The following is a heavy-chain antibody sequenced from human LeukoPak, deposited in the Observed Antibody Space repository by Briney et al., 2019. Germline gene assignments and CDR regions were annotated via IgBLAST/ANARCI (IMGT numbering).Heavy chain of an antibody. Sequence: SGGSLRLSCAASGFTFSSYSMNWVRQAPGKGLEWVSSISSSNGYIYYAASVRGRFTISRDNAKNSLYLQMNSLRAEDTAVYYCARDHSSGYCSSTSCYKRYFQHWGQGTLVTVSS. CDR1: GFTFSSYS. J-gene: IGHJ1*01. CDR3: ARDHSSGYCSSTSCYKRYFQH. D-gene: IGHD2-2*02. V-gene: IGHV3-21*01. CDR2: ISSSNGYI.